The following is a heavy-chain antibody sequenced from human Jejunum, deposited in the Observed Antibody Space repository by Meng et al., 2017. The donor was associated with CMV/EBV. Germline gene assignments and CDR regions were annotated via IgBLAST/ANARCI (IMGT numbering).Heavy chain of an antibody. J-gene: IGHJ3*02. CDR2: MYWADSE. Sequence: FTFSNNMMNWVRQAQGKGREWFSVMYWADSEYYAKSVKGRFTISRDNSKNTMYLQMTGLRADDTAVYFCARGLNWNDWVGGAFDIWGKGKRSPSPQ. D-gene: IGHD1-20*01. V-gene: IGHV3-66*02. CDR3: ARGLNWNDWVGGAFDI. CDR1: FTFSNNM.